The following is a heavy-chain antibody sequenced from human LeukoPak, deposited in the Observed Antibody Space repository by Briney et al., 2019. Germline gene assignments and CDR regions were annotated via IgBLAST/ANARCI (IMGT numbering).Heavy chain of an antibody. J-gene: IGHJ4*02. Sequence: QPGRSLRLSCAASGFTFSSYGMNWVRQAPGKGLEWVAVISYDGSNKYYADSVKGRFTISRDNSKNTLYLQMNSLRAEDTAVYYRAKMSDGSGHFVLSNWGQGTLVTVSS. V-gene: IGHV3-30*18. CDR2: ISYDGSNK. CDR3: AKMSDGSGHFVLSN. CDR1: GFTFSSYG. D-gene: IGHD3-22*01.